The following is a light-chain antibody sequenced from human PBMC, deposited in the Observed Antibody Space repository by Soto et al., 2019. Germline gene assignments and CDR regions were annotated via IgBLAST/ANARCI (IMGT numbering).Light chain of an antibody. CDR2: EVS. CDR1: SSDVGTYDL. CDR3: CPYAVSSTYV. V-gene: IGLV2-23*02. Sequence: QSALTQPASVSGSPGQSITISCTGTSSDVGTYDLVSWYQQHPGKAPKLMIYEVSKRPSGVSNRFSGSKSGNTASLTISGLQAEDEADYHCCPYAVSSTYVFGTGTKVTVL. J-gene: IGLJ1*01.